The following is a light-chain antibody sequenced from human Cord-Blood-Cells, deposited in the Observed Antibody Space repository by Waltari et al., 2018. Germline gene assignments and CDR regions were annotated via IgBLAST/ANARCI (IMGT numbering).Light chain of an antibody. CDR1: SSDVGGSNY. V-gene: IGLV2-8*01. CDR3: SSYAGSNNLV. Sequence: QSALTQPPSASGSPGQSVTISSTGTSSDVGGSNYVPWYQQHPGKAPKLMIYEVSKRPSGVPDRFSGSKSGNTASLTVSGLQAEDEADYYCSSYAGSNNLVFGGGTKLTVL. CDR2: EVS. J-gene: IGLJ2*01.